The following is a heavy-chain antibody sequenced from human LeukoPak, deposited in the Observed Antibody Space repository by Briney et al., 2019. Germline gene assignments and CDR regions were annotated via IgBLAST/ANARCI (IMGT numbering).Heavy chain of an antibody. CDR3: ARSILVVAVITTAFDI. J-gene: IGHJ3*02. CDR2: IYSGGST. Sequence: GGSLRLSCAASGFTVRTNYMSWVRQAPGKGLEWVSIIYSGGSTYYADSVKGRFTISRDNSKNTLYLQMNSLRAEDTAVYYCARSILVVAVITTAFDIWGQGTMVTVSS. CDR1: GFTVRTNY. V-gene: IGHV3-66*01. D-gene: IGHD2-15*01.